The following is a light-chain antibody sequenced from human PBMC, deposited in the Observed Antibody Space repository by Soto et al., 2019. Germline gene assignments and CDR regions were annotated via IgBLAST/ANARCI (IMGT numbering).Light chain of an antibody. Sequence: DIQLTQSPSTLSASVGDRATITCRGSQSFSTWMAWYQQKPGQATDLLIYRTSSLGRGVPSRFSGSGSGTEFTLTISSLQPDDYATYYCQQYNSDSFYTFGQGTKLEIK. V-gene: IGKV1-5*03. J-gene: IGKJ2*01. CDR2: RTS. CDR3: QQYNSDSFYT. CDR1: QSFSTW.